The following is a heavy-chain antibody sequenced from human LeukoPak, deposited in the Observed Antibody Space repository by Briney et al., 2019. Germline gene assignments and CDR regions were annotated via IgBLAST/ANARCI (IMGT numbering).Heavy chain of an antibody. Sequence: GGSLRLSCAASGFTFSSYSMNWVRQAPGKGLEWVSAISGSGGTTYYADSVKGRFTISSDNSKNTVYLQMNSLRAEDTAVYYCAKQTRSSPSRGYFDYWGQGTLVTVSS. CDR1: GFTFSSYS. V-gene: IGHV3-23*01. D-gene: IGHD2-2*01. CDR3: AKQTRSSPSRGYFDY. CDR2: ISGSGGTT. J-gene: IGHJ4*02.